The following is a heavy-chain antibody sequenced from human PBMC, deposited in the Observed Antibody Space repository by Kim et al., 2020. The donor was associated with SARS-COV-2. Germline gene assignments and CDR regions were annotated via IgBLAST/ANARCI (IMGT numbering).Heavy chain of an antibody. CDR1: GYTFTSYY. CDR3: ARELTFGFTIAAAGTPALYYDGMDV. Sequence: ASVKVSCKASGYTFTSYYIHWVRQAPGQGLEWMGIINRNSGSTNYSQKFQGRVTMTRDTSTSTAYMELSSLRSEDTAVYYCARELTFGFTIAAAGTPALYYDGMDVWGQGTMVTVSS. D-gene: IGHD6-13*01. J-gene: IGHJ6*02. V-gene: IGHV1-46*01. CDR2: INRNSGST.